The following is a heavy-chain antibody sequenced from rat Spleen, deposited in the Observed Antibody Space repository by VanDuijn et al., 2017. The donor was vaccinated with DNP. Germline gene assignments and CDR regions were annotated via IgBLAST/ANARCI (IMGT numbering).Heavy chain of an antibody. Sequence: EVKFVESGGGLVQPGRSLKLSCAASGFIFNDFWMGWVRQAPGKGLEWIGEVNKDSSRINYSPSLKDKFTISRDNAQNTLYLQMSKLGSEDTAIYYCAKGYYSNYAYVMDAWGQGASVTVSS. CDR1: GFIFNDFW. V-gene: IGHV4-2*01. CDR2: VNKDSSRI. J-gene: IGHJ4*01. CDR3: AKGYYSNYAYVMDA. D-gene: IGHD1-2*01.